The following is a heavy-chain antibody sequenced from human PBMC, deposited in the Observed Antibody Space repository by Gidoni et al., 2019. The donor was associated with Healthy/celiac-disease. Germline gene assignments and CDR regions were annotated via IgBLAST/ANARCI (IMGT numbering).Heavy chain of an antibody. Sequence: QVQLVQSGAEVKKPGSSVKVSCKAPGGTFSSHAISWVRQAPGQGLAWMGGIFPSFGTANYAQKVKGRVTITADESTSTAYMELSSLRSEDTAVYYCARNYYDISGYFSSGFDYWGQGTLVTVSS. D-gene: IGHD3-22*01. CDR3: ARNYYDISGYFSSGFDY. J-gene: IGHJ4*02. CDR1: GGTFSSHA. CDR2: IFPSFGTA. V-gene: IGHV1-69*01.